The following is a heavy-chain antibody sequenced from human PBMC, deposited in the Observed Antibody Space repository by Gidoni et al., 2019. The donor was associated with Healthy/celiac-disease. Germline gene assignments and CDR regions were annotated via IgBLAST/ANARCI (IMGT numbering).Heavy chain of an antibody. CDR2: IWYDGSNK. V-gene: IGHV3-33*01. CDR3: ARDGRLSTVIPLPIYYMDV. CDR1: GFTFSSYG. Sequence: QVLLVESGGGVVQPGRSLRLSCSASGFTFSSYGIHWLRQAPGKGLEWVAVIWYDGSNKYYADSVKGRFTISRDNSKNTLYLQMNSLRVEDTAVYYCARDGRLSTVIPLPIYYMDVWGKGTAVTVS. D-gene: IGHD3-22*01. J-gene: IGHJ6*03.